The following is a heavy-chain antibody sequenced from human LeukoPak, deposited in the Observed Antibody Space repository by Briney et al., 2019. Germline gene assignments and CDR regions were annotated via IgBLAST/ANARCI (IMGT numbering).Heavy chain of an antibody. CDR1: GGSISSYY. CDR3: AREGRTAAAVDY. V-gene: IGHV4-59*01. Sequence: PSETLSLTCTVSGGSISSYYWSWIRQPPGKGLEWIGYNYYSGSTNYNPSLKSRVTISVDTSKNQFSLRLSSVTAADTAVYYCAREGRTAAAVDYWGQGTLVTVSS. CDR2: NYYSGST. J-gene: IGHJ4*02. D-gene: IGHD6-13*01.